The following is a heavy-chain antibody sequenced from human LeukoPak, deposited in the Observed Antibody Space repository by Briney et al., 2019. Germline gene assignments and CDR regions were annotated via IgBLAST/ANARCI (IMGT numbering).Heavy chain of an antibody. CDR3: TRGLSANGDYGY. CDR2: IRSKGYGGTT. V-gene: IGHV3-49*04. Sequence: GGSLRLSCTASGFSFGDYAMSWVRQAPGKGLEWVGFIRSKGYGGTTEYAASVKGRFTISRDDSKSIAYLQMNSLKTEDTAVYYYTRGLSANGDYGYWGQGTLVTVSS. D-gene: IGHD4-17*01. CDR1: GFSFGDYA. J-gene: IGHJ4*02.